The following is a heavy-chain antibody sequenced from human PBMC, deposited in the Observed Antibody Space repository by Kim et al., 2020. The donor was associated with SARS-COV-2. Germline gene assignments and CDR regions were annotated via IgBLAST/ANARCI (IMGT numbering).Heavy chain of an antibody. CDR3: ARAHRTFFGVVEYMDV. D-gene: IGHD3-3*01. CDR1: GGSISSGGYY. J-gene: IGHJ6*02. CDR2: IYYSGST. Sequence: SETLSLTCTVSGGSISSGGYYWSWIRQHPGKGLEWIGYIYYSGSTYYNPSFKSRVTISVDTSKNQFSLKLSSVTAAVTAVYYCARAHRTFFGVVEYMDVWGQGTTVTVSS. V-gene: IGHV4-31*03.